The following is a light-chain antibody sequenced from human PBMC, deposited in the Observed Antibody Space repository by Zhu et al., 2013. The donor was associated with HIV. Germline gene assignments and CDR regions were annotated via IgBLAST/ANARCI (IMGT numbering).Light chain of an antibody. J-gene: IGKJ4*01. CDR1: QSITKY. V-gene: IGKV1-39*01. Sequence: DVQMTQSPSSLSASVGERVTITCRASQSITKYINWYQQKAGKAPKLLIFGASSLEAGVPSRFSGSGSGIEFTLTISSLQPDDFATYYCQQSYSTPPTFGGGTKVDLK. CDR2: GAS. CDR3: QQSYSTPPT.